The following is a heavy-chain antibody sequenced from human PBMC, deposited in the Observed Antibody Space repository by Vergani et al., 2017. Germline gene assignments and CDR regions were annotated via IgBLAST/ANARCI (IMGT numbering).Heavy chain of an antibody. CDR1: GFTFSSYS. V-gene: IGHV3-21*01. CDR2: ISSSSSYI. D-gene: IGHD3-3*01. J-gene: IGHJ6*02. Sequence: EVQLVESGGGLVKPGGSLRLSCAASGFTFSSYSMNWVRQAPGKGLEWVSSISSSSSYIYYADSVKGRFTISRDNAKNSLYLQMNSLRAEDTAVYYCARGITIFGVVFDVWGQGTTVTVSS. CDR3: ARGITIFGVVFDV.